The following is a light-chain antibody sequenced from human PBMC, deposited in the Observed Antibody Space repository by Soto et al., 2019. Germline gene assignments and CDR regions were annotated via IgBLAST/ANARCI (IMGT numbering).Light chain of an antibody. Sequence: EVVMTQSPATLSVSPGERATLSCRASQSVRSNLAWYQHKPGQAPRLLMYGASTRATGIPARFSGSGSGTEFTLTIDSLQSEDFAVYYCQHYNSWPRTFGQGTRVETK. CDR1: QSVRSN. J-gene: IGKJ1*01. CDR3: QHYNSWPRT. V-gene: IGKV3-15*01. CDR2: GAS.